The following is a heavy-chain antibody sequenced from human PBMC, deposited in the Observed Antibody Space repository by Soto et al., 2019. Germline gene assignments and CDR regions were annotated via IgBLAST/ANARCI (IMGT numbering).Heavy chain of an antibody. Sequence: GGSLRLSCAASGFTFSSYSMNWVRQAPGKGLEWVSYLSSSGSHIYYADSVKGRFTISRDTARNSLHLQLNSLRAEDTAVYYCARTTHGSSWYALDYWGQGTLVTVSS. CDR2: LSSSGSHI. V-gene: IGHV3-48*01. CDR3: ARTTHGSSWYALDY. CDR1: GFTFSSYS. D-gene: IGHD6-13*01. J-gene: IGHJ4*02.